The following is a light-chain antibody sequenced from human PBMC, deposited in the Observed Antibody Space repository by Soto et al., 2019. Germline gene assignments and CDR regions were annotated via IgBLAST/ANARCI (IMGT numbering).Light chain of an antibody. V-gene: IGLV2-14*01. CDR3: SSYTSRISVV. J-gene: IGLJ2*01. Sequence: QSALTQPASVSGSPGQSITISCTGTSSDVGRYNYVSWYQQYPGKAPKLIIFEVSIRPSGVSNRFSGSKSGTTASLTISGLQIEDEADYYCSSYTSRISVVFGGGTKLTVL. CDR1: SSDVGRYNY. CDR2: EVS.